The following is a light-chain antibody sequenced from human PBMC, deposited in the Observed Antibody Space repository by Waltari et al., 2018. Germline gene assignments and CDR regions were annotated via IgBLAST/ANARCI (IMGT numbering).Light chain of an antibody. J-gene: IGKJ5*01. CDR2: VAS. V-gene: IGKV1-12*01. CDR3: QQTNNFLGIT. Sequence: DIQLTQSPSFVSASIGDRVTITCRASHHISRWLAWYQQKPGKAPKLLIYVASTLHSGGPSRFSGGGSGTEFTLTISSLQHEDFAVYYCQQTNNFLGITFGQGTRLEIK. CDR1: HHISRW.